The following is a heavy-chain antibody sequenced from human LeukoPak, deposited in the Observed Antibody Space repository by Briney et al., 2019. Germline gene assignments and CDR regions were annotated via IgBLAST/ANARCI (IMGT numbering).Heavy chain of an antibody. D-gene: IGHD6-13*01. CDR1: GGTFSSYA. Sequence: ASVRVSCKASGGTFSSYAISWVRQAPGQGLEWMGGIIPIFGTANYAQKFQGRVTITADESTSIAYMELSSLRSEGTDVYYCARGGGYSSSLYYFDYWGQGTLVTVSS. CDR3: ARGGGYSSSLYYFDY. J-gene: IGHJ4*02. CDR2: IIPIFGTA. V-gene: IGHV1-69*13.